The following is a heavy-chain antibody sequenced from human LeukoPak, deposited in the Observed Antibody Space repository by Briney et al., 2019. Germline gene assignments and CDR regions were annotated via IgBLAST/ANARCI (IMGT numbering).Heavy chain of an antibody. D-gene: IGHD1-14*01. CDR3: ARGRNWQTFYHYYMDV. Sequence: SETLSLTCGVSGGSFSGHHWTWLRQTPGKGLEWMGEINHGGVTNYNPSLKSRVSISIDTSTNEISLNMSSVTAADTGIYYCARGRNWQTFYHYYMDVWGKGATVTVS. CDR1: GGSFSGHH. CDR2: INHGGVT. J-gene: IGHJ6*03. V-gene: IGHV4-34*01.